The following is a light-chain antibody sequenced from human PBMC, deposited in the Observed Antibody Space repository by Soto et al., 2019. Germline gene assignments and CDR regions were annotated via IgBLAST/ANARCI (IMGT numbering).Light chain of an antibody. Sequence: SYELTQPPSVSVSPGQTASITCSGDKLGTKYPCWYQQKPGQSPVLVIYQDTKRPSGIPERFAGSNSGDTATLTISGTQTMDEADYYCQAWDRSTVVFGGGTKLTVL. CDR1: KLGTKY. V-gene: IGLV3-1*01. J-gene: IGLJ2*01. CDR3: QAWDRSTVV. CDR2: QDT.